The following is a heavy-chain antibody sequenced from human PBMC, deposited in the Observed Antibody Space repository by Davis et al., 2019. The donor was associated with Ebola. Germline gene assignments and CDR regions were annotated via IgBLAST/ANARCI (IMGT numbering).Heavy chain of an antibody. CDR2: INPSGGST. CDR3: ARDLGYCSSTSCYPGNWFDP. V-gene: IGHV1-46*01. Sequence: ASVKVSCKASGYTFTSYYMHWVRQAPGQGLEWMGIINPSGGSTSYAQKFQGRVTMTRDTSTSTVYMELSSLRSEDTTVYYCARDLGYCSSTSCYPGNWFDPWGQGTLVTVSS. J-gene: IGHJ5*02. CDR1: GYTFTSYY. D-gene: IGHD2-2*01.